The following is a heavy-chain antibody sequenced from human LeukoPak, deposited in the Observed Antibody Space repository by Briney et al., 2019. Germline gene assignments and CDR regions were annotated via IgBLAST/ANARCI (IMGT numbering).Heavy chain of an antibody. CDR1: GYSLSSGFF. CDR3: ARAQDFSDSSGPNYLDF. V-gene: IGHV4-38-2*02. CDR2: FSRRGGS. Sequence: SETLSLTCTVSGYSLSSGFFCDWIRQSPGKGLEWIGSFSRRGGSYHNPSLKSRVTISVDTSKNQFSLKLLSVTAADTAVYYCARAQDFSDSSGPNYLDFWGQGILVTVSS. J-gene: IGHJ4*02. D-gene: IGHD3-22*01.